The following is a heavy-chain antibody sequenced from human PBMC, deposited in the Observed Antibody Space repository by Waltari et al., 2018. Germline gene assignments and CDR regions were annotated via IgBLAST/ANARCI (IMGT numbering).Heavy chain of an antibody. D-gene: IGHD6-19*01. CDR3: AKASSDGNRANAFDI. CDR1: GFTFDDYA. J-gene: IGHJ3*02. V-gene: IGHV3-9*03. CDR2: ISWNSGSI. Sequence: EVQLVESGGGLVQPGRSLRLSCAASGFTFDDYAMHWVRQAPGKGLEWVSGISWNSGSIGYADSVKGRFTISRDNAKNSLYLQMNSLRAEDMALYYCAKASSDGNRANAFDIWGQGTMVTVSS.